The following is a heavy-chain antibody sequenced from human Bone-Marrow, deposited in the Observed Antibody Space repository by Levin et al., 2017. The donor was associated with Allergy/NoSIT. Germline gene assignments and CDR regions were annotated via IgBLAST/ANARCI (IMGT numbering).Heavy chain of an antibody. CDR3: ARDSYYYASSGYSYYYYAMDV. CDR2: ISSYNGNT. J-gene: IGHJ6*02. V-gene: IGHV1-18*01. D-gene: IGHD3-22*01. Sequence: GASVKVSCKASGYTFSNYGVSWVRQAPGQGLEWMGWISSYNGNTNSAQRLQGRVTMTTDTSTSTAYMELRSLRSDDTAVYYCARDSYYYASSGYSYYYYAMDVWGQGTSVTVSS. CDR1: GYTFSNYG.